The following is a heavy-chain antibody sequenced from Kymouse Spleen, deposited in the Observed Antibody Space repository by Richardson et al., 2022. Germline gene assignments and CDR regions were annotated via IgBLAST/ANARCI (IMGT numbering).Heavy chain of an antibody. V-gene: IGHV1-3*01. CDR2: INAGNGNT. CDR3: ARDESGSSYYYYYYGMDV. J-gene: IGHJ6*02. D-gene: IGHD1-26*01. Sequence: QVQLVQSGAEVKKPGASVKVSCKASGYTFTSYAMHWVRQAPGQRLEWMGWINAGNGNTKYSQKFQGRVTITRDTSASTAYMELSSLRSEDTAVYYCARDESGSSYYYYYYGMDVWGQGTTVTVSS. CDR1: GYTFTSYA.